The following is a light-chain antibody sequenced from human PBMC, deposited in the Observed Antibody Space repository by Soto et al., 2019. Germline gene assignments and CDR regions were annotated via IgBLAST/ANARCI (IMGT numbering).Light chain of an antibody. V-gene: IGLV2-11*01. J-gene: IGLJ2*01. CDR2: DVS. CDR1: RSDVGGYKY. Sequence: QSVLTQPRSVSGSPGQSVAISCTGSRSDVGGYKYVSWYQQFPGKAPKLIIYDVSRRPSGVPDRFSGSKSGNTASLTISGLRAEDEGDYYCCSYGGGRTPLGFGGGTKVTVL. CDR3: CSYGGGRTPLG.